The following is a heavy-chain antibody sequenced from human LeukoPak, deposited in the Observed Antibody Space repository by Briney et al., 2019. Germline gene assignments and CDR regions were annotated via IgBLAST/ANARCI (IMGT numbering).Heavy chain of an antibody. J-gene: IGHJ4*02. Sequence: ASVKVSCKASGYTFTGYYMHWVRQAPGQGLEWMGWINPNSGGTNYAQKLQGRVTMTTDTSTSTAYMELRSLRSDDTAVYYCARSSGRYCSSTSCARTFDYWGQGTLVTVSS. CDR2: INPNSGGT. CDR3: ARSSGRYCSSTSCARTFDY. CDR1: GYTFTGYY. V-gene: IGHV1-2*02. D-gene: IGHD2-2*01.